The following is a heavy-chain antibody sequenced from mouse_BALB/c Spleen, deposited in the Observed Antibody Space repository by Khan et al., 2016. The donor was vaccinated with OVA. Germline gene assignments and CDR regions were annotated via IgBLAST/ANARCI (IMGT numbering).Heavy chain of an antibody. CDR3: ERVYGGDFDY. CDR1: GYSITSDYA. J-gene: IGHJ2*01. CDR2: ISYSGNT. V-gene: IGHV3-2*02. Sequence: VQLKQSGPGLVKPSQSLSLICTVTGYSITSDYAWNWIRQFPGNKLEWMGIISYSGNTNYNPSLKSRISITRDTSKNQFFLQLNSVTTEDTATYYCERVYGGDFDYWGQGTTLTVSS. D-gene: IGHD1-1*01.